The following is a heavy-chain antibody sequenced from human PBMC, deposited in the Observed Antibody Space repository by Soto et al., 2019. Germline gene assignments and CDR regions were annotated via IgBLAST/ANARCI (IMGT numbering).Heavy chain of an antibody. V-gene: IGHV3-30*18. J-gene: IGHJ6*02. D-gene: IGHD3-10*02. CDR1: GFTFSSYG. CDR3: AKSKLDVRYYYYGMDV. CDR2: ISYDGSNK. Sequence: GGSLRLSCAASGFTFSSYGMHWVRQAPGKGLEWVAVISYDGSNKYYADSVKGRFTISRDNSKNTLYLQMNSLRAEDTAVYYCAKSKLDVRYYYYGMDVWGQGTTVTVSS.